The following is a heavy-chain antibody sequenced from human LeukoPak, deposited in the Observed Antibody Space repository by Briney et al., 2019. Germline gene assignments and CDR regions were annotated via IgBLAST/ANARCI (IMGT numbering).Heavy chain of an antibody. CDR1: GYTFTSYD. D-gene: IGHD3-9*01. CDR2: MNPNSGNT. Sequence: ASVKVSCKASGYTFTSYDINWVRQATGQGLEWMGWMNPNSGNTGYAQKFQGRVTMTRTTSINTAYMELSSLRSDDTAVYYCVRTKYYDILTGLERPFDYWGQGTLVTVSS. J-gene: IGHJ4*02. CDR3: VRTKYYDILTGLERPFDY. V-gene: IGHV1-8*01.